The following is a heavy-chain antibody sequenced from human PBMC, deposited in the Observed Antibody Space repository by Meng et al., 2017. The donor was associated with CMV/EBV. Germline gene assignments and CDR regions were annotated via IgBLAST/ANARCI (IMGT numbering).Heavy chain of an antibody. Sequence: GGSLRLSCAASGFAFSRFWMTWVRQPPGKGLEFVANIKDNGDVKEYADSLKGRFTISRDNARNSVYLQMTNVRAEDTAVYFCARDWADGFDYWGQGVLVTVSS. CDR3: ARDWADGFDY. CDR1: GFAFSRFW. CDR2: IKDNGDVK. V-gene: IGHV3-7*01. J-gene: IGHJ4*02. D-gene: IGHD3-16*01.